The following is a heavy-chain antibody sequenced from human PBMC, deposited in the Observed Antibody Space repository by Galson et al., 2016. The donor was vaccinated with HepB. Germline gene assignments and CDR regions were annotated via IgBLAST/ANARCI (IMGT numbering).Heavy chain of an antibody. CDR1: GFSFNDYA. CDR3: AKVQGGYSVF. J-gene: IGHJ4*02. V-gene: IGHV3-23*01. CDR2: ISRSGDVP. D-gene: IGHD5/OR15-5a*01. Sequence: SCAGSGFSFNDYAMNWVRQAPGTGLEWVSGISRSGDVPYYADSVKGRLRIFRDHARSTVYLEMNSLRVDDSAVYYCAKVQGGYSVFWGQGMLVSVSS.